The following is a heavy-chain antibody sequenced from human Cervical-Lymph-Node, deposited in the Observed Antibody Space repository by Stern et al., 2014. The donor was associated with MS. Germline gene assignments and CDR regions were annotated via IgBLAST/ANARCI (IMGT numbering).Heavy chain of an antibody. D-gene: IGHD3-16*01. CDR3: ARDPNWGSDDGYFDL. CDR1: EGTFSNSA. CDR2: IITMLSKA. J-gene: IGHJ2*01. V-gene: IGHV1-69*09. Sequence: VQLVESGAEVKKPGSSVKVSCKASEGTFSNSAIGWVRQAPGQGLEWMGKIITMLSKADYAQKFQGRVTITADESTSTAYMELSSLTPEGTAVYYCARDPNWGSDDGYFDLWGRGTLVTVSS.